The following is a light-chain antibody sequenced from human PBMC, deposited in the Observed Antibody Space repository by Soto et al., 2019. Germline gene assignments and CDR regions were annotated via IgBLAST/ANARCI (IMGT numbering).Light chain of an antibody. V-gene: IGKV3-11*01. CDR1: QSVGGY. CDR3: HQRSNWPPLT. CDR2: DAS. Sequence: EIVLTQSPATLSLSPGERATLSCRASQSVGGYLDWYQQKPGQAPRLLIYDASNRASGIPARFSGSGSGTDFTLTICSLEPEDRAVYYCHQRSNWPPLTFGGGNKVEIK. J-gene: IGKJ4*01.